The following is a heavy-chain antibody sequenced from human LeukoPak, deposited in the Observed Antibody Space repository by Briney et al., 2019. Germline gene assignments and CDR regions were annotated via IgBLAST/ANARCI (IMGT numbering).Heavy chain of an antibody. CDR1: GGSISSSSYY. V-gene: IGHV4-39*01. CDR3: ASPYSGAFDI. CDR2: IYYSGST. J-gene: IGHJ3*02. Sequence: SETLSLTCTVSGGSISSSSYYWGWIRQPPGKGLEWIGSIYYSGSTYYNPSLKSRVTISVDTSKNQFSLKLSSVTGADTAVYYCASPYSGAFDIWGQGTMVTVSS. D-gene: IGHD3-10*01.